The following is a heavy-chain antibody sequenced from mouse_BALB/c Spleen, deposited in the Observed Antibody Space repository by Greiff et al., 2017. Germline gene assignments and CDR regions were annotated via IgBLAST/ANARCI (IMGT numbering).Heavy chain of an antibody. CDR2: ISSGGGST. J-gene: IGHJ2*01. CDR3: ARHAPFLRCFDY. CDR1: GFAFSSYD. V-gene: IGHV5-12-1*01. Sequence: EVQRVESGGGLVKPGGSLKLSCAASGFAFSSYDMSWVRQTPEKRLEWVAYISSGGGSTYYPDTVKGRFTISRDNAKNTLYLQMSSLKSEDTAMYYCARHAPFLRCFDYWGQGTTLTVSS.